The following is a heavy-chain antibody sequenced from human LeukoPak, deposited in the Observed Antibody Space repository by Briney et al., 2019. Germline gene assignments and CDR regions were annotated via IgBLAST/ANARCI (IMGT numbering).Heavy chain of an antibody. CDR1: GFTFSRHT. J-gene: IGHJ4*02. D-gene: IGHD3-3*01. CDR2: ISSTGSYI. CDR3: XRAXRLLEWLLDS. Sequence: GGSLRLSCAASGFTFSRHTMNWVRQAPGKGLEWVSSISSTGSYIYYAESLKGRFTVSRDNAKNYVYLQMNSLRVDDTAVYYCXRAXRLLEWLLDSWGQGTLVTVSS. V-gene: IGHV3-21*01.